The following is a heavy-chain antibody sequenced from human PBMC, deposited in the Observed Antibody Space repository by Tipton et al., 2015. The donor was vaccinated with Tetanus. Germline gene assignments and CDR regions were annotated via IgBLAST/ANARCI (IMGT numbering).Heavy chain of an antibody. CDR2: IDPNSGGT. CDR1: GYTFTGYY. D-gene: IGHD3-22*01. CDR3: ARDRGDYIYYGMDV. V-gene: IGHV1-2*02. Sequence: QVQLVQSGAEVKKPGASVKVSCKASGYTFTGYYIYWVRQAPGQGLEWMGWIDPNSGGTVYAQKFQGRVTMTRDTSISTAYMELRSLRCDDTAVYYCARDRGDYIYYGMDVWGPGATVTVS. J-gene: IGHJ6*02.